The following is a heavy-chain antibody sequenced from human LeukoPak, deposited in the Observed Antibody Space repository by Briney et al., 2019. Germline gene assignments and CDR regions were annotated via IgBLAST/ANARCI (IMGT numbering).Heavy chain of an antibody. CDR3: AKRYSGSYYGGNYFDY. D-gene: IGHD1-26*01. Sequence: GGSLRLPCAASGFTFSSYAMSWVRQAPGKGLEWVSAISGSGDATYYADSVKGRFTISRDNSKNTLYLQMNSLRAEDSAVYYCAKRYSGSYYGGNYFDYWGQGTLVTVSS. J-gene: IGHJ4*02. CDR2: ISGSGDAT. V-gene: IGHV3-23*01. CDR1: GFTFSSYA.